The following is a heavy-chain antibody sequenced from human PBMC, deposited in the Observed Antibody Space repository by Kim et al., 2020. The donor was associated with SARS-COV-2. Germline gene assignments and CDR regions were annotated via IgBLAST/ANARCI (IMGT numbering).Heavy chain of an antibody. D-gene: IGHD1-26*01. CDR2: ISYSGST. CDR1: GGSISSSNYY. J-gene: IGHJ4*02. V-gene: IGHV4-39*06. Sequence: SETLSLTCTVSGGSISSSNYYWGWIRQPPGKGLEWIGSISYSGSTYSNPSLKSRVTISVDTSKNQFPLKLSSVTAAAMAVYYWGSPYGGYASSHYWGQET. CDR3: GSPYGGYASSHY.